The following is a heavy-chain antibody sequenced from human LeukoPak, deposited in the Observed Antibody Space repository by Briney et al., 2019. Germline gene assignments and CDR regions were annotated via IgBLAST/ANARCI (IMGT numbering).Heavy chain of an antibody. Sequence: GGSLRLSCAASGFTFSSYAMHWVRQAPGKGLEWVAVISYDGSNKYYADSVKDRFTISRDNSKNTLYLQMNSLRAEDTAVYYCARDVVLDYWGQGTLVTVSS. CDR1: GFTFSSYA. D-gene: IGHD2-21*01. V-gene: IGHV3-30*04. J-gene: IGHJ4*02. CDR2: ISYDGSNK. CDR3: ARDVVLDY.